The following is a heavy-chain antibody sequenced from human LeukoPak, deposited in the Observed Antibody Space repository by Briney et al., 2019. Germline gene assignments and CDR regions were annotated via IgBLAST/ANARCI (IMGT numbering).Heavy chain of an antibody. CDR1: GGSFSGCY. D-gene: IGHD3-16*01. CDR3: ARAAWGYYYYMDV. CDR2: INHSGST. Sequence: PSETLSLTCGIYGGSFSGCYWSWIRQPPGKGLEWIGEINHSGSTNYNPSLKGRVTISVDTSKNQFSLKLSSVTAADTAVYYCARAAWGYYYYMDVWGKGTTVTVSS. V-gene: IGHV4-34*01. J-gene: IGHJ6*03.